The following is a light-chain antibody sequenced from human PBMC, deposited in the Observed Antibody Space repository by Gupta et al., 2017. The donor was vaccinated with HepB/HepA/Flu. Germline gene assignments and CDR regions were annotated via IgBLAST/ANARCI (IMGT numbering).Light chain of an antibody. CDR3: GTWDSSLSAHWV. CDR1: SSNIGNNY. Sequence: QSVLTQPPSVSAAPGQKVTISCSGSSSNIGNNYVSWYQQLPGTAPKLLIYDNNKRPSGIPDRFSGSKSGTSATLGITGLQTGEEADYYCGTWDSSLSAHWVFGGGTKRTVL. J-gene: IGLJ3*02. V-gene: IGLV1-51*01. CDR2: DNN.